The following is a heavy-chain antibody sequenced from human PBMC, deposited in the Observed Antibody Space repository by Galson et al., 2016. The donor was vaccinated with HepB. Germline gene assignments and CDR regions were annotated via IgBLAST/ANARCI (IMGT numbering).Heavy chain of an antibody. D-gene: IGHD2-15*01. CDR3: VAPVNGGYSAPPRPGY. CDR1: GYFFSNYW. Sequence: QSGAEVKKPGESLTIPCEGSGYFFSNYWIGWVRQMLGKGLKWMGAIFPGDFETRYSASFRGQVTISVDRSISTAYLQWSGLKASDTAVYYCVAPVNGGYSAPPRPGYWGQGTLVTVSS. CDR2: IFPGDFET. V-gene: IGHV5-51*01. J-gene: IGHJ4*02.